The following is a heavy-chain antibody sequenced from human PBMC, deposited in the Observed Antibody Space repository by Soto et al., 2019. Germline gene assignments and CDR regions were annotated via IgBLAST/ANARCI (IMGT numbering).Heavy chain of an antibody. CDR3: AKDRGWSSADLEY. CDR2: ISYDGSSD. J-gene: IGHJ4*02. CDR1: GFTFSSFV. V-gene: IGHV3-30*18. Sequence: QVQLVESGGGVVQPGRSLRLSCAASGFTFSSFVMHWVRQAPGKGLEWVALISYDGSSDYYVDSVKGRFTISRDKSKNTLYLQMNSLRPEDTAVYYCAKDRGWSSADLEYWGQGTLVTVSS. D-gene: IGHD6-19*01.